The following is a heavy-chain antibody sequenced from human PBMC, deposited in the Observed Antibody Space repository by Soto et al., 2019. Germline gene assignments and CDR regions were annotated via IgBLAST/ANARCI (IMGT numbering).Heavy chain of an antibody. CDR2: IDPSDSST. CDR1: AYTFTSYW. Sequence: AESLKIPCMASAYTFTSYWTTRFREMPGKGLEWMGRIDPSDSSTNYSPSFQGHVTISTDKSSSTAHLQWSSLKVSDTATYYCAATGYTYGYHFDHWGQGTQVTVSS. J-gene: IGHJ4*02. V-gene: IGHV5-10-1*01. CDR3: AATGYTYGYHFDH. D-gene: IGHD5-18*01.